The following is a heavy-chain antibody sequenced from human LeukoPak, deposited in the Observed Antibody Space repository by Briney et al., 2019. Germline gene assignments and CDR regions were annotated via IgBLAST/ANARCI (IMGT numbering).Heavy chain of an antibody. J-gene: IGHJ4*02. CDR1: AASIRSSSYY. D-gene: IGHD2-2*01. CDR3: AQYQLPTQFDY. V-gene: IGHV4-39*07. CDR2: INHSGST. Sequence: ASETLSLTCTVSAASIRSSSYYWGWIRQPPGKGLEWIGEINHSGSTNYNPSLKSRVTISVDTSKNQFSLKLSSVTAADTAVYYCAQYQLPTQFDYWGQGTLVTVSS.